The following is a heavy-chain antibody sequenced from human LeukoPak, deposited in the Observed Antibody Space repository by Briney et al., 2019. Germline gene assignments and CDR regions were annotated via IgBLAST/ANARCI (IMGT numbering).Heavy chain of an antibody. J-gene: IGHJ4*02. V-gene: IGHV1-2*02. CDR3: ARDVVRGTRAAGY. D-gene: IGHD3-10*01. CDR1: GYSFTTYA. Sequence: ASVKVSCKASGYSFTTYAINWVRQAPGQGLEWMGWINPNSGGTNYAQKFQGRVTMTRDTSISTAYMELSRLRSDDTAVYYCARDVVRGTRAAGYWGQGTLVTVSS. CDR2: INPNSGGT.